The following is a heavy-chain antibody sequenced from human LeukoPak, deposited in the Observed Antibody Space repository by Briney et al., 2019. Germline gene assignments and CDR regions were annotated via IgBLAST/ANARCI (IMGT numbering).Heavy chain of an antibody. CDR3: ARAPIRDSSGSINGLDY. CDR1: GGSISSGGYS. J-gene: IGHJ4*02. D-gene: IGHD6-19*01. CDR2: IYHSGST. Sequence: PSETLSLTCAVSGGSISSGGYSWSWIRQPPGKGLEWIGYIYHSGSTYYNPSLKSRVTISVDRSKNQFSLKLSSVTAADTAVYYCARAPIRDSSGSINGLDYWGQGTLVTVSS. V-gene: IGHV4-30-2*01.